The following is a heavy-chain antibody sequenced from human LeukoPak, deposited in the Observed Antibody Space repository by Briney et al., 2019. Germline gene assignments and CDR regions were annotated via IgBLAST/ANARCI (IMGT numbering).Heavy chain of an antibody. D-gene: IGHD3-10*01. CDR3: ARDRGHYFDY. CDR2: SYYRSKSYN. J-gene: IGHJ4*02. V-gene: IGHV6-1*01. Sequence: SQTLSLTCAISGDSVSSNSAAWNWITQSPSRGLEWLGRSYYRSKSYNDYAVSVKSRITINPDTSKDQCSLQLNSVTPEDTAVYYCARDRGHYFDYWGQGTLVTVSS. CDR1: GDSVSSNSAA.